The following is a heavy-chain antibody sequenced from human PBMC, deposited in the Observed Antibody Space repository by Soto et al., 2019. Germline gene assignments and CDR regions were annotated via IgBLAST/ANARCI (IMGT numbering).Heavy chain of an antibody. CDR2: INHSGST. V-gene: IGHV4-34*01. D-gene: IGHD4-4*01. J-gene: IGHJ5*02. Sequence: PSETLSLTCAVYGGSFSGYYWSWIRQPPGKGLEWIGEINHSGSTNYNPSLKSRVTISVDTSKNQFSLKLSSVTAADTAVYYCARRGVWMTTVKVWFDPWGQGTLVTVSS. CDR3: ARRGVWMTTVKVWFDP. CDR1: GGSFSGYY.